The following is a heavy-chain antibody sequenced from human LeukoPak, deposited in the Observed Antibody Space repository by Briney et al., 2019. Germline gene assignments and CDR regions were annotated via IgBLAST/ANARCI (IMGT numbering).Heavy chain of an antibody. CDR1: PDSTTSNF. Sequence: SETLSLTCTVSPDSTTSNFWSWVRQPPGKGLEWIREIHRSGSTNYNPSLQSRVTISIDRSKNQIALELSSVTAADTAVYYCAREIVGGFNPGAYWGQGTLVTVSS. D-gene: IGHD1-14*01. J-gene: IGHJ4*02. CDR3: AREIVGGFNPGAY. V-gene: IGHV4-4*02. CDR2: IHRSGST.